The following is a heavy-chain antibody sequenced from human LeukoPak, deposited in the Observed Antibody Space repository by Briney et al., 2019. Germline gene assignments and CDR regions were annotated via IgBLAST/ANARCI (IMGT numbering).Heavy chain of an antibody. J-gene: IGHJ4*02. CDR3: ARGRTGESVWGSSRFDY. V-gene: IGHV4-30-2*01. D-gene: IGHD3-16*01. Sequence: SETLSLTCTVSGGSVSSGSFYWSWIRQPPGKGLEWIGYIYHSGSTYYNPSLKSRVTISVDRSKNQFSLKLSSVTAADTAVYYCARGRTGESVWGSSRFDYWGQGTLVTVSS. CDR1: GGSVSSGSFY. CDR2: IYHSGST.